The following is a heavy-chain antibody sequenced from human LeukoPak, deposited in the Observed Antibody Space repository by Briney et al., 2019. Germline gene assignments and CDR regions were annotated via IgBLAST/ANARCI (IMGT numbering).Heavy chain of an antibody. CDR1: GFTFDDYG. D-gene: IGHD2-15*01. J-gene: IGHJ4*02. CDR3: ARGYCSGSSCFPFDY. CDR2: ITWNGGNT. Sequence: GGSLRLSCAISGFTFDDYGMSWVRQAPGKGLGWVSGITWNGGNTGYSDSVKGRFTISRDSAKNSLYLQMNSLRVEDTAMYYCARGYCSGSSCFPFDYWGQGTLVTVSS. V-gene: IGHV3-20*04.